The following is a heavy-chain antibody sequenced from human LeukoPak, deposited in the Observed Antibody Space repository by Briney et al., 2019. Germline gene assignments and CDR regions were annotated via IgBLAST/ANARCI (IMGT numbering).Heavy chain of an antibody. CDR2: ISYDGSNK. Sequence: GGSLRLSCAASGFTFSSYGMPWVRQAPGKGLEWVAVISYDGSNKYYADSVKGRFTISRDNSKNTLYLQMNSLRAEDTAVYYCAKGEKWLVLWGQGTLVTVSS. CDR3: AKGEKWLVL. J-gene: IGHJ4*02. D-gene: IGHD6-19*01. V-gene: IGHV3-30*18. CDR1: GFTFSSYG.